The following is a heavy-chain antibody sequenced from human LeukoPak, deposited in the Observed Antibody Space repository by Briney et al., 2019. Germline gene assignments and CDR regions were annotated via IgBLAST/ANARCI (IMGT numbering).Heavy chain of an antibody. CDR1: GETFRDNF. Sequence: SETLSLTCAVYGETFRDNFWNWIRQPPGKGLEWIGEINHSGSSNYIPSLKSRVTISVDTSKNLFSLTLKSVTAADTAVYFCARGHRDVLYYFDIWSRGGLATISS. CDR3: ARGHRDVLYYFDI. V-gene: IGHV4-34*01. J-gene: IGHJ4*02. D-gene: IGHD3-10*02. CDR2: INHSGSS.